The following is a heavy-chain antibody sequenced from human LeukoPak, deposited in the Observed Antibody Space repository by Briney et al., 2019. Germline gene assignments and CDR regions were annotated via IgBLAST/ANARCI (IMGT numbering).Heavy chain of an antibody. CDR3: ARNPSTTGTKDY. CDR1: GYTFTGYY. J-gene: IGHJ4*02. Sequence: ASVKVSCKASGYTFTGYYMHWVRQAPGQGLEWMGWINPNSGGTNYAQKFQGRVTMTRDTPISTAYMELSRLRSDDTAVYYCARNPSTTGTKDYWGQGTLVTVSS. V-gene: IGHV1-2*02. CDR2: INPNSGGT. D-gene: IGHD1-1*01.